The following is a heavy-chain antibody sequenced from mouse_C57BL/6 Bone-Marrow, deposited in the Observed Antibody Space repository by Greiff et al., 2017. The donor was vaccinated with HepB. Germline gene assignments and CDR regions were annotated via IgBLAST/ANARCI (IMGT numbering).Heavy chain of an antibody. D-gene: IGHD1-1*01. CDR2: SRNKANDYTT. V-gene: IGHV7-1*01. Sequence: VQLVESGGGLVQSGRSLRLSCATSGFTFSDFYMEWVRQAPGKGLEWIAASRNKANDYTTEYSASVKGRFIVSRDTSQSILYLQMNALRAEDTAIYYCARDALYYRGFAYWGQGTLVTVSA. J-gene: IGHJ3*01. CDR3: ARDALYYRGFAY. CDR1: GFTFSDFY.